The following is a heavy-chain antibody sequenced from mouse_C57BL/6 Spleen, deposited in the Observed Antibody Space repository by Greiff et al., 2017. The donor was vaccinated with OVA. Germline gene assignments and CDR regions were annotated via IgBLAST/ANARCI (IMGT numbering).Heavy chain of an antibody. V-gene: IGHV1-18*01. Sequence: EVKLMESGPELVKPGASVKIPCKASGYTFTDYNMDWVKQSHGKSLEWIGDINPNNGGTIYNQKFKGKATLTVDKSSSTAYMELRSLTSEDTAVYYCARRDYGFAYWGQGTLVTVSA. D-gene: IGHD1-1*01. CDR2: INPNNGGT. CDR3: ARRDYGFAY. CDR1: GYTFTDYN. J-gene: IGHJ3*01.